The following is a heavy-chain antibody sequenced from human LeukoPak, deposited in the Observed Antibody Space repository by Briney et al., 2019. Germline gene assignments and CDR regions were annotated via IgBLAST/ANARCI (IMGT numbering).Heavy chain of an antibody. CDR2: INPNSGGT. J-gene: IGHJ4*02. V-gene: IGHV1-2*02. CDR1: GYTFTGYY. CDR3: ASDLGSGWYYFDY. D-gene: IGHD6-19*01. Sequence: GASVKVSCKASGYTFTGYYMHWVRQAPGQGLEWMGWINPNSGGTNYAQKFQGRVTMTRDTSISTAYMELSRLRSDDTAMYYCASDLGSGWYYFDYWGQGTLVTVSS.